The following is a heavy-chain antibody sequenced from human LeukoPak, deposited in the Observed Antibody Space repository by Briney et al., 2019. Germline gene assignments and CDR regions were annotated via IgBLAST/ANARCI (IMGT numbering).Heavy chain of an antibody. Sequence: SETLSLTCAVYGGSFSCYYWSWIRQPPGKGLEWIGEINHSGSTNYNPSLKSRVTISVDTSKNQFSLKLSSVTAADTAVYYCARGGNVLLWFGEPHDYWGQGTLVTVSS. CDR3: ARGGNVLLWFGEPHDY. CDR2: INHSGST. J-gene: IGHJ4*02. D-gene: IGHD3-10*01. V-gene: IGHV4-34*01. CDR1: GGSFSCYY.